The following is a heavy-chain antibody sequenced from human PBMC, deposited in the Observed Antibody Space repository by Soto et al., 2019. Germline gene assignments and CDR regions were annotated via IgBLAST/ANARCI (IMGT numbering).Heavy chain of an antibody. CDR2: IYRDGNT. CDR1: TSGFGGSNY. J-gene: IGHJ6*02. CDR3: ARGRFGMDV. Sequence: GGSLRLSCAASTSGFGGSNYTTWVRQAPGKGLEWVSVIYRDGNTYYVDSVKGRFTISRDNSKNTLYLQMNSLRGEDTAVYYCARGRFGMDVWGQGTTVTVSS. V-gene: IGHV3-53*01.